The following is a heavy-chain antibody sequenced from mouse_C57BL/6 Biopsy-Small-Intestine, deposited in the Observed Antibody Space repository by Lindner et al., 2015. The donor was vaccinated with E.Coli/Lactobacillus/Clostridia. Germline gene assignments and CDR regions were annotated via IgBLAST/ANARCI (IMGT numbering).Heavy chain of an antibody. CDR1: GYTFTDYY. V-gene: IGHV1-84*01. CDR2: IYPGGDDT. CDR3: VREELWSAWFAY. J-gene: IGHJ3*01. D-gene: IGHD1-1*02. Sequence: VQLQESGPELVKPGASVKMSCKASGYTFTDYYINWVKQRPGQGLEWIGWIYPGGDDTKYNENFKGKATLTVDTSSNTAYMQLSSLTSEDSAVYFCVREELWSAWFAYWGQGTLVTVSA.